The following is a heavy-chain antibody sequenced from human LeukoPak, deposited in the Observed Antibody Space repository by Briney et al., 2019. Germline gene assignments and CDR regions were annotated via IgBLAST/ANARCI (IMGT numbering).Heavy chain of an antibody. V-gene: IGHV4-38-2*02. CDR2: IYHSGSA. D-gene: IGHD2-2*02. CDR3: VRYCSSTTCYTRAVDY. CDR1: GYSITSGYN. J-gene: IGHJ4*02. Sequence: SETLPLTCTVSGYSITSGYNWAWIRQPPGKVLEWIGSIYHSGSAYYNPSLKSRVTISVDTSKNQFSLKLSSVTAADTAVYYCVRYCSSTTCYTRAVDYWGQGTLVTVSS.